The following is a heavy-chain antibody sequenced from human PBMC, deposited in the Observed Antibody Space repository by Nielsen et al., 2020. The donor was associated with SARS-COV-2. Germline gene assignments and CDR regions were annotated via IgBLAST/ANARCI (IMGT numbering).Heavy chain of an antibody. V-gene: IGHV4-39*07. CDR2: INHSGST. D-gene: IGHD5-12*01. CDR1: GGSISSSSYY. CDR3: AKGRSGYDDIDY. Sequence: SETLSLTCTVSGGSISSSSYYWGWIRQPPGKGLEWIGEINHSGSTNYNPSLKSRVTISVDTSKNQFSLKLSSVTAADTAVYYCAKGRSGYDDIDYWGQGTLVTVSS. J-gene: IGHJ4*02.